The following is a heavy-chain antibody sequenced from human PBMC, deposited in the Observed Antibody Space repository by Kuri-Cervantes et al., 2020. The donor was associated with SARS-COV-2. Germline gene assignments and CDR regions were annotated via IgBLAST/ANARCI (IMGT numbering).Heavy chain of an antibody. V-gene: IGHV3-7*01. J-gene: IGHJ5*02. D-gene: IGHD2-15*01. CDR2: INRDGSEK. CDR3: ARRGGGSANWFDP. CDR1: GLNFTGYW. Sequence: GGSLRLSCAASGLNFTGYWVNWIRQTPGKGLEWVASINRDGSEKHYVDSVMGRFTVSRDNAKNLLYLHMNSLRDEDTAVYFCARRGGGSANWFDPWGQGTLVTVSS.